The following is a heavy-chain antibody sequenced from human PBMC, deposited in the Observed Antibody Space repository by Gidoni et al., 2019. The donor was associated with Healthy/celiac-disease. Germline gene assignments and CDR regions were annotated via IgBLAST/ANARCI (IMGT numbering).Heavy chain of an antibody. J-gene: IGHJ4*02. CDR2: IIPIFGTA. Sequence: QVQLVQSGAEVKKPGSSLKVSCTASGGTFSSYAISWVRQAPGQGLEWMGGIIPIFGTANYAQKFQGRVTITADKSTSTAYMELSSLRSEDTAVYYCARESTYSSSWEPFDYWGQGTLVTVSS. D-gene: IGHD6-13*01. CDR3: ARESTYSSSWEPFDY. CDR1: GGTFSSYA. V-gene: IGHV1-69*06.